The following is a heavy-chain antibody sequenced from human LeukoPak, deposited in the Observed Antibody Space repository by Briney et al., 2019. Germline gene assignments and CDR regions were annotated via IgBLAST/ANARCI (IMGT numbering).Heavy chain of an antibody. CDR1: GFTFNSYA. D-gene: IGHD6-19*01. J-gene: IGHJ4*02. CDR3: AKTATGYSSGHYPGWPVDY. Sequence: GGSLRLSRAASGFTFNSYAMYWVRQAPGKGLEWVSGIFGSGGSAHYADSVKGRFAISRDNSKNRVYLQMNSLRAEDTAVYYCAKTATGYSSGHYPGWPVDYWGQGTLVTVSS. CDR2: IFGSGGSA. V-gene: IGHV3-23*01.